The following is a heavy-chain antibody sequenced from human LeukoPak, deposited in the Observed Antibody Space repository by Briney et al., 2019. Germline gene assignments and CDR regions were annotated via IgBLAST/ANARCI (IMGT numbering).Heavy chain of an antibody. CDR2: IYNSGGA. CDR3: ARGHHYYSYMDV. J-gene: IGHJ6*03. Sequence: SETLSLTCTVSGGSISSGGSFWIWIRQHPGKGLEWIGYIYNSGGAYYNPSLGSRLSISVDTSKNQFSLRLTSVTAADTAVYFCARGHHYYSYMDVWGNGTTVTVSS. CDR1: GGSISSGGSF. V-gene: IGHV4-31*03.